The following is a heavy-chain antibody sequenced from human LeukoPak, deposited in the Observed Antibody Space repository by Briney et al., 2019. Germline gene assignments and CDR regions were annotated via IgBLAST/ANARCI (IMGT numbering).Heavy chain of an antibody. D-gene: IGHD5-18*01. CDR3: ARHGPSGTAMVI. Sequence: PSETLSLTCTVSGGSISSYYWSWIRQPPGKGLEWIGYIYYSGSTNYNPSLKSRVTISVDTSKNQFSLKLSSVTAADTAVYYCARHGPSGTAMVIWGQGTLVTVSS. V-gene: IGHV4-59*01. CDR2: IYYSGST. CDR1: GGSISSYY. J-gene: IGHJ4*02.